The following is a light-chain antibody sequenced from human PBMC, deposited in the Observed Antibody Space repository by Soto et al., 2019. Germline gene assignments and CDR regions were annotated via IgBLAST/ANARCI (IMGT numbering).Light chain of an antibody. Sequence: ENVLTQSPGTLSLSPGERATLSCRASQSVTSNFLAWYQQKPGQAPRLLIYGASTRAAGVPDRFSDSGSGTDFTLTITRLEPEDFAVYYCQQYGRSPLLYTFGQGTKLGVK. CDR2: GAS. CDR1: QSVTSNF. CDR3: QQYGRSPLLYT. J-gene: IGKJ2*01. V-gene: IGKV3-20*01.